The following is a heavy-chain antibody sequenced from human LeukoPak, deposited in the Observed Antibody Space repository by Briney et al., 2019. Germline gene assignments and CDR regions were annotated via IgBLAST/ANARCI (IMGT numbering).Heavy chain of an antibody. V-gene: IGHV3-7*01. J-gene: IGHJ4*02. Sequence: PGGSLRLSCAASGFTFSSYRMNWVRQAPGKGLEWVANIRHDGNNKHYVDSARGRFTISRDNAKNSLYLQLNSLRSEDTADYYCVSEVYTNDQKGVFWGQGTLVTVSS. CDR3: VSEVYTNDQKGVF. CDR2: IRHDGNNK. CDR1: GFTFSSYR. D-gene: IGHD2-8*01.